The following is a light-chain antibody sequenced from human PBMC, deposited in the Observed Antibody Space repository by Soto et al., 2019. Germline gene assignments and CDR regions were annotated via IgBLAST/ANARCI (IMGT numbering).Light chain of an antibody. CDR1: QSVSSY. CDR2: DAS. Sequence: EIVLTQSPATLSLSLGERATLSCRASQSVSSYLAWYQQKPGQAPRLLIYDASNRATGIPARFSGSGSGTDFTLTISSLEPEDFAVYYCQQRSNPPGWTFGQGTKVEIK. CDR3: QQRSNPPGWT. J-gene: IGKJ1*01. V-gene: IGKV3-11*01.